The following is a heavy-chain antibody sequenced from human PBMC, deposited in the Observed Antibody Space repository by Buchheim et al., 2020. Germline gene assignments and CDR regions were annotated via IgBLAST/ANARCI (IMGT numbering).Heavy chain of an antibody. CDR2: TYYTGDT. J-gene: IGHJ5*02. D-gene: IGHD3-3*01. CDR3: AMTTDRGIRSLEWGP. V-gene: IGHV4-30-4*01. CDR1: GASIRNGDYL. Sequence: QVQLQESGPGLVKPSQTLSLTCTFSGASIRNGDYLWNWVRQSPGKGLEWLGSTYYTGDTFYNPSLKSRLTISVDTSKNQFSLKVTSMTAADTGVYYCAMTTDRGIRSLEWGPWGPGTL.